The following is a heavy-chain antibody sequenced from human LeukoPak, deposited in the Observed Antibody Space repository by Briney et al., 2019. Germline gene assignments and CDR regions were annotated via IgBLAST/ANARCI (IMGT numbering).Heavy chain of an antibody. CDR3: ARGGVLRFLEHLDY. J-gene: IGHJ4*02. V-gene: IGHV1-46*01. D-gene: IGHD3-3*01. Sequence: ASVKVSFKASGDTFSSYYMHWVRQAPGQGLEWMGIINPSGGSTTYAQKFQGRVTMTRETSTSTVYMELSSLRSEDTAVYYCARGGVLRFLEHLDYWGQGTLVTVSS. CDR1: GDTFSSYY. CDR2: INPSGGST.